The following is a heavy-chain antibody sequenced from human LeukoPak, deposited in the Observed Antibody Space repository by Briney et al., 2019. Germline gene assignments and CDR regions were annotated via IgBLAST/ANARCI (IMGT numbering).Heavy chain of an antibody. CDR2: IRFDGSNK. J-gene: IGHJ4*02. CDR3: AKEPKEWELPDY. Sequence: GGSLRLSCAASGFTFGNFGMHWVRQAPGKGLEWVAFIRFDGSNKYYRDSVKGRFTISRDNSKNTLYLQLDYLRTEDTAVYYCAKEPKEWELPDYWGQGTLVTVSS. CDR1: GFTFGNFG. V-gene: IGHV3-30*02. D-gene: IGHD1-26*01.